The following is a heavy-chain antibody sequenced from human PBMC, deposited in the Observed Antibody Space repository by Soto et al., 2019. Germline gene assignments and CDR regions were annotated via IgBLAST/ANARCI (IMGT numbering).Heavy chain of an antibody. J-gene: IGHJ4*02. Sequence: PSETLSLTCTVSGGSISSYYWSWIRQPPGKGLEWIGYIYYSGSTNYNPSLKSRVTISVDTSKNQSSLKLSSVTAADTAVYYCARFYSKHPRGYYFDYWGQGTLVTVSS. CDR2: IYYSGST. CDR3: ARFYSKHPRGYYFDY. CDR1: GGSISSYY. D-gene: IGHD4-4*01. V-gene: IGHV4-59*08.